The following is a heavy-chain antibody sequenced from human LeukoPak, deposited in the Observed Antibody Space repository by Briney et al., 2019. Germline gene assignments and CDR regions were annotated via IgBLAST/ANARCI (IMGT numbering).Heavy chain of an antibody. CDR1: GYSISSGYY. CDR2: IYHSGST. Sequence: SETLSLTCTVSGYSISSGYYWGWIRQPPGKGLEWIGSIYHSGSTYYNPSLKSRVTISVDKSKNQFSLKLSSVTAADTAVYYCARFYYGMDVWGQGTTVTVSS. V-gene: IGHV4-38-2*02. CDR3: ARFYYGMDV. J-gene: IGHJ6*02.